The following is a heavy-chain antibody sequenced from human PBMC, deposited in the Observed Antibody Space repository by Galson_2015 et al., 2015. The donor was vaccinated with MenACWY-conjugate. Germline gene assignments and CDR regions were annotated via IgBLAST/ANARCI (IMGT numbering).Heavy chain of an antibody. CDR2: TYYRSKWYN. J-gene: IGHJ5*02. D-gene: IGHD2-15*01. Sequence: CAISGDSVSSNSAAWNWIRQSPSRGLEWLGRTYYRSKWYNDYAVSVKSRITINPDTSKNQFPLHLNSVTPEDTAVYYCARVRGGSHNWVGPWGQGTLITVSS. CDR3: ARVRGGSHNWVGP. CDR1: GDSVSSNSAA. V-gene: IGHV6-1*01.